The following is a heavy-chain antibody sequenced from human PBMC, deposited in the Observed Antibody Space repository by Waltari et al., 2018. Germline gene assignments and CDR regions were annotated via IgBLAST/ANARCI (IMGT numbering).Heavy chain of an antibody. V-gene: IGHV6-1*01. Sequence: VPLPPSGPGLVKPSQTLSLTCAVSGDSLFTTSVAWNWIRQSPSRGLEWLGRTYYRSQWRNDYALSVKGRITVNPDTSKNHFSLQLDSVTPDDTAVYYCARGKFTAFDIWGQGTMVTVSS. CDR2: TYYRSQWRN. J-gene: IGHJ3*02. CDR3: ARGKFTAFDI. CDR1: GDSLFTTSVA.